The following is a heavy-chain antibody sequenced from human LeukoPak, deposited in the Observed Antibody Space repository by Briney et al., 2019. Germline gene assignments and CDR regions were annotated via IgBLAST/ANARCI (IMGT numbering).Heavy chain of an antibody. CDR3: ARDPYYYDSSGYPAFDY. V-gene: IGHV1-24*01. CDR1: GYTLTELS. J-gene: IGHJ4*02. Sequence: ASVKVSCKVSGYTLTELSMHWVRQAPGKGLEWMGGFDPEDGETIYAQKFQGRVTMTRDTSTSTVYMELRSLRSDDTAVYYCARDPYYYDSSGYPAFDYWGQGTLVTVSS. D-gene: IGHD3-22*01. CDR2: FDPEDGET.